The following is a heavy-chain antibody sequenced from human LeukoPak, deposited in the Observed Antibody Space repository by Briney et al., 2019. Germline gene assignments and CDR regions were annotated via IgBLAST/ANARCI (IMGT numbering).Heavy chain of an antibody. J-gene: IGHJ6*03. Sequence: GGSLRLSCAASGLNVTYNYMSWVRQAPGQGLEWLSVIYSGGMTYYADSVKGRFIISRDNSKNTLYLQMNRLRAEDTAVYYCYARPVLPAAFLPSGNYMDVWGKGTTVTVSS. CDR2: IYSGGMT. CDR3: YARPVLPAAFLPSGNYMDV. V-gene: IGHV3-53*01. CDR1: GLNVTYNY. D-gene: IGHD2-2*01.